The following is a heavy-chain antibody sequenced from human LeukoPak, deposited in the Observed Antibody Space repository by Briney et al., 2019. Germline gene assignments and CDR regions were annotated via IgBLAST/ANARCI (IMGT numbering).Heavy chain of an antibody. CDR2: ISSDGSNT. V-gene: IGHV3-74*01. J-gene: IGHJ6*03. CDR3: ARECDLTGAYYMDV. Sequence: PGGSLRLSCAASGFTFSTYWMHWVRQVPGKGLVWVSRISSDGSNTIYADSVKGRFTISRDNANNSLSLQMNSLRGDDAAVYYCARECDLTGAYYMDVWGKGTTVTVSS. CDR1: GFTFSTYW. D-gene: IGHD7-27*01.